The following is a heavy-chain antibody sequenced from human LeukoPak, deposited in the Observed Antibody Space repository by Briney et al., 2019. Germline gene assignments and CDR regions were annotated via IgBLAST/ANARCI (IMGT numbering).Heavy chain of an antibody. CDR2: TFPGDSDT. CDR1: GYSFSTFW. V-gene: IGHV5-51*01. D-gene: IGHD2/OR15-2a*01. CDR3: ARVREPSGEYYIYFFDY. Sequence: GESLKISCKASGYSFSTFWIGWVRQVPGKGLEWMGMTFPGDSDTRCNPSFQGQVTISADKSSSTAFLPLSSLKASDTATYYCARVREPSGEYYIYFFDYWGQGALVTVSS. J-gene: IGHJ4*02.